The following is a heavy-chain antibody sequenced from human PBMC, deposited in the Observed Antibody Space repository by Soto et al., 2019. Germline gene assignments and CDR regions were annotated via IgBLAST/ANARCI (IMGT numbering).Heavy chain of an antibody. J-gene: IGHJ4*02. CDR2: IRSKAYGGTT. Sequence: PGWSLRLSCTASGFTFGDYAMSWVRQAPGKGLEWVGFIRSKAYGGTTEYAASVKGRFTISRDDSKSIAYLQMNRLKTEDTAVYYCTREFYGDYSPNWGQGTLVTASS. D-gene: IGHD4-17*01. CDR1: GFTFGDYA. V-gene: IGHV3-49*04. CDR3: TREFYGDYSPN.